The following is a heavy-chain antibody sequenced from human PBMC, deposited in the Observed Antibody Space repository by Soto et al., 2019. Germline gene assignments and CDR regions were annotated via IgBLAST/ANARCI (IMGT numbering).Heavy chain of an antibody. V-gene: IGHV4-59*01. Sequence: QVQLQASGPGLVKPSETLSLTCTVSGGSMNTYFWSWIRQPPGKRLEWLGYIYYSGNTNYNPSLKTRVTISVDTSKNQFSLQLSSVTAADTAVYYCARTYGDNSYYFDYWGQGTLVTVSS. CDR2: IYYSGNT. J-gene: IGHJ4*02. CDR1: GGSMNTYF. CDR3: ARTYGDNSYYFDY. D-gene: IGHD4-17*01.